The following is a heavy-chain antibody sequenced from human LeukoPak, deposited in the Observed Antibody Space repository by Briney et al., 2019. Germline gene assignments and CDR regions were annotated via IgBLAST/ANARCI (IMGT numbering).Heavy chain of an antibody. J-gene: IGHJ3*02. Sequence: TGGSLRLSCAASGFTFSSYWMSWVRQAPGKGLEWVANIKQDGSEKYYVDSVKGRFTISRDNAKNSLYLQMNSLRAEDTAVYYCARRGRYCSSTSCYEDAFDIWGQGTMVTVSS. CDR3: ARRGRYCSSTSCYEDAFDI. D-gene: IGHD2-2*01. CDR1: GFTFSSYW. V-gene: IGHV3-7*01. CDR2: IKQDGSEK.